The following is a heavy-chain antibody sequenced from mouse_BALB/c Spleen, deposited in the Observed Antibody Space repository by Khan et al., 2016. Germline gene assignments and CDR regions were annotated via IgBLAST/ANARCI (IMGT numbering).Heavy chain of an antibody. D-gene: IGHD1-3*01. CDR1: GYTFTHYW. Sequence: QVQLQQSGAELAKPGASVKMSCKASGYTFTHYWMHWLKQRPGQGLEWIGYINPSAGYTDYNQKFRDKATLTADKSSSTVYMQLSSLTSDDSAVWFCARSEWRDVVDYWGQGTALTVSS. CDR2: INPSAGYT. V-gene: IGHV1-7*01. J-gene: IGHJ2*01. CDR3: ARSEWRDVVDY.